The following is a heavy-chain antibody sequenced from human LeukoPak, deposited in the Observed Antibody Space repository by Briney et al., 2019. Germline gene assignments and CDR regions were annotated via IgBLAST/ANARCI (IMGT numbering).Heavy chain of an antibody. D-gene: IGHD5-18*01. CDR3: ARAGGYSYGFDY. J-gene: IGHJ4*02. CDR2: MYSGGST. CDR1: GFTVSINY. V-gene: IGHV3-53*01. Sequence: GGPLRLSCAASGFTVSINYMSGLPPAPGKGLEGFSVMYSGGSTYYADSLKGRFTISRDNSKNTLYLEMNSLRAEDTAVYYCARAGGYSYGFDYWGQGTLVTVSS.